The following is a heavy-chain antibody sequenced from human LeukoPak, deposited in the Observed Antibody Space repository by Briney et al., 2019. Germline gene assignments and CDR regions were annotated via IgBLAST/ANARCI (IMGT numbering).Heavy chain of an antibody. Sequence: SETLSLTCTVSGGSVSSGSYHWSWIRQPPGKGLEWIGYIYYSGSTNYNPSLKSRVTISVDTSKNQFSLKLSSVTAADTAVYYCARGGMLFGESHFDYWGQGTLVTVSS. V-gene: IGHV4-61*01. D-gene: IGHD3-10*02. J-gene: IGHJ4*02. CDR2: IYYSGST. CDR3: ARGGMLFGESHFDY. CDR1: GGSVSSGSYH.